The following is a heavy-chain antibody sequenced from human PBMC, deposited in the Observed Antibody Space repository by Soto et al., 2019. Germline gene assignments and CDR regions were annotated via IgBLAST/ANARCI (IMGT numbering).Heavy chain of an antibody. Sequence: SETLSLTCAVYGGSFSGYYWTWIRQPPGTGLEWIGEINHSGSTNYNPSLKSRVTISVDTSKNQFSLKLTSVTAAGTAVYYCARDEITGLFDYWGQGTLVTVSS. CDR3: ARDEITGLFDY. CDR2: INHSGST. J-gene: IGHJ4*02. V-gene: IGHV4-34*01. D-gene: IGHD2-8*02. CDR1: GGSFSGYY.